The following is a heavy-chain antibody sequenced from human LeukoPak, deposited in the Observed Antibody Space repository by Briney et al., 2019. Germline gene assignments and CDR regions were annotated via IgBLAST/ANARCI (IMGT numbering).Heavy chain of an antibody. J-gene: IGHJ4*02. D-gene: IGHD2-15*01. V-gene: IGHV4-38-2*02. CDR3: AREYGVVVAAVFDY. CDR1: GYSISSGYY. Sequence: ASETLSLTCTVSGYSISSGYYWGWIRQPPGKGLEWIGSIYHSGSTYYNPSLKSRVTISVDTSKNQFSLKLSSVTAADTAVYYCAREYGVVVAAVFDYWGQGTLVTVSS. CDR2: IYHSGST.